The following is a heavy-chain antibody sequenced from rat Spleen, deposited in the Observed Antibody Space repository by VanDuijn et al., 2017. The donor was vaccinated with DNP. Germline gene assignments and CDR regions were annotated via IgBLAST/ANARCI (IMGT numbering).Heavy chain of an antibody. J-gene: IGHJ2*01. CDR2: ISYDGGST. CDR1: GFTFSDYY. D-gene: IGHD1-11*01. V-gene: IGHV5-20*01. CDR3: TTRGNYGGYDY. Sequence: EVQLVESGGGLVQPGRSLKLSCAASGFTFSDYYMAWVRQAPTKGLEWVASISYDGGSTYYRDSMKGRFTISRDFAKSTLYLQMDSLRSEDSATYYCTTRGNYGGYDYWGQGVMVTVSS.